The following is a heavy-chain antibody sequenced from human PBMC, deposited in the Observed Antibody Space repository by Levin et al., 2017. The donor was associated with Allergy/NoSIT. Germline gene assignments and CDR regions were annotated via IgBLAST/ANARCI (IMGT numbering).Heavy chain of an antibody. D-gene: IGHD1-1*01. CDR3: ARETAETKSYFDY. Sequence: SETLSLTCTVSGGSISSGDYYWRWIRQPPGKGLEWIGYIYYSGSTYYNPSLKSRVTISVDTSKNQFSLKLSSVTAADTAVYYCARETAETKSYFDYWGQGTLVTVSS. CDR2: IYYSGST. CDR1: GGSISSGDYY. J-gene: IGHJ4*02. V-gene: IGHV4-30-4*01.